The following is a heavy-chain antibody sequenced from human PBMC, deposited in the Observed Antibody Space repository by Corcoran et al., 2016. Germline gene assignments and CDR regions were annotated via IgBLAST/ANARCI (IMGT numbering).Heavy chain of an antibody. V-gene: IGHV2-70*04. CDR2: IDWDDDK. CDR1: GFSLSTSGMR. CDR3: ARMTYYGGYDY. J-gene: IGHJ4*02. D-gene: IGHD4-17*01. Sequence: QVTLKESGPALVKPTQTLTLTCTFSGFSLSTSGMRVSWIRQPPGKALEWLARIDWDDDKFYSTSLQTRLTISKDTSKNQVVLTMTNMDPVDTATYYCARMTYYGGYDYWGQGTLFTVSS.